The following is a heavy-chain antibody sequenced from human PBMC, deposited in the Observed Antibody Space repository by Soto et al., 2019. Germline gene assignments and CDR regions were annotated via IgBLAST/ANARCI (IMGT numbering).Heavy chain of an antibody. CDR2: IYHGRSA. CDR1: GGSSSSRDSS. Sequence: QLQLQYSGSGLVKPSQTLSLTCAVSGGSSSSRDSSWSWIRQPPGKGMEWIGSIYHGRSAYYNTSLMRRVTLSVDRSSNSFSLNLPSVTAADTAVYYCARKSRNAFDIWCQGTMGTVSS. CDR3: ARKSRNAFDI. V-gene: IGHV4-30-2*01. J-gene: IGHJ3*02.